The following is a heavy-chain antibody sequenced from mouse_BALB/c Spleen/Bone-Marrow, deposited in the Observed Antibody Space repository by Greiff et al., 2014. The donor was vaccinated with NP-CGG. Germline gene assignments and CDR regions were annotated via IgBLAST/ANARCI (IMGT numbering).Heavy chain of an antibody. V-gene: IGHV1-18*01. J-gene: IGHJ4*01. Sequence: EVKLQESGPELVKPGASMKISRKTSGYSFTGYTMNWVKQSHGKNLEWIGLINPYNGGTSYNQNFKGKATLTVDKSSSTAYMELLSLTSEDSAVYYCARDYYGSTSYYYAMDYWGQGTSVTVSS. CDR2: INPYNGGT. CDR1: GYSFTGYT. CDR3: ARDYYGSTSYYYAMDY. D-gene: IGHD1-1*01.